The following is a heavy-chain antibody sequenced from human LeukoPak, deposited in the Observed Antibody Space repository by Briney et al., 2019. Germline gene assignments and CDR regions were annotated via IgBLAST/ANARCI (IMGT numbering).Heavy chain of an antibody. CDR3: AKSVYNWNYWFDY. D-gene: IGHD1-7*01. CDR2: ISGSGGSA. V-gene: IGHV3-23*01. J-gene: IGHJ4*02. Sequence: GGSLRLSCAASGFTFSSYVMSWVRQAPGKGLEWVSAISGSGGSAYYADSVKGRFTISRDNPKNTLYLQMNSLRAEDTAVYYCAKSVYNWNYWFDYWGQGTLVTVSS. CDR1: GFTFSSYV.